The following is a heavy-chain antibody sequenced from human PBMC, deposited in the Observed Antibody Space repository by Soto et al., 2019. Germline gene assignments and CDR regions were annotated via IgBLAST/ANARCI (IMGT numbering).Heavy chain of an antibody. Sequence: PGGSLRLSCAASGFTFNDYWMNWVRQAPGKGLEWVANIKQDGSDEYYVDSVKGRFTISRDNAKNSLYLQMNSLRAEDTAVYYCASLYGSGSYFGYYYGIDVWGQGTTVTVSS. V-gene: IGHV3-7*03. CDR1: GFTFNDYW. J-gene: IGHJ6*02. D-gene: IGHD3-10*01. CDR2: IKQDGSDE. CDR3: ASLYGSGSYFGYYYGIDV.